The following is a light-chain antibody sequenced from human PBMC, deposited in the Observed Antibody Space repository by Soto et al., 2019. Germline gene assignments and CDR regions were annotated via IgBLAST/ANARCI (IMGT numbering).Light chain of an antibody. J-gene: IGKJ4*01. V-gene: IGKV1-12*01. CDR3: QQANSCPLT. CDR1: QAISSW. CDR2: AAS. Sequence: DIHMAQSQSSVSASVGDRVTITCRASQAISSWLAWYQQKPGKAPKLLIYAASSLQSGVPSRFSGSGSGTDFTLTISSLQPEDFATYYCQQANSCPLTFGGGTKVDI.